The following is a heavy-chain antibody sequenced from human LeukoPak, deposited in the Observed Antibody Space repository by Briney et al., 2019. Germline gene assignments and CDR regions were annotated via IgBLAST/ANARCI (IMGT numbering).Heavy chain of an antibody. CDR1: GFTFSSYG. CDR2: IRYDGSNK. Sequence: GGPLRLPCAASGFTFSSYGMHWVRQAPGKGLEWVAFIRYDGSNKYYADSVKGRFTISRDNSKNTLYLQMNSLRAEDTAVYYCAKDEDNNRYSSSWYFDYWGQGTLVTVSS. CDR3: AKDEDNNRYSSSWYFDY. V-gene: IGHV3-30*02. J-gene: IGHJ4*02. D-gene: IGHD6-13*01.